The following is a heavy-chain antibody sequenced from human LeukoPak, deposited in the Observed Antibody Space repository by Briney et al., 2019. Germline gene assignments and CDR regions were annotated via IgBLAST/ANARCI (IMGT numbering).Heavy chain of an antibody. Sequence: PGGSLRLSCAASGFTFIDYYMSWIRQAPGKGLEWVSYITSSGSSMYYADSVKGRFTISRDNAKNSLYLQMNSLRAEDTAVYYCARRFSAAAEYWGQGTLVTVSS. CDR2: ITSSGSSM. V-gene: IGHV3-11*01. J-gene: IGHJ4*02. CDR3: ARRFSAAAEY. D-gene: IGHD6-13*01. CDR1: GFTFIDYY.